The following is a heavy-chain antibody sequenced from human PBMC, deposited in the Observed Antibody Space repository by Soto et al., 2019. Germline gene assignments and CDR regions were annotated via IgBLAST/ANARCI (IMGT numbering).Heavy chain of an antibody. CDR2: IYYSGST. CDR1: GGSISSYY. V-gene: IGHV4-59*01. Sequence: SDTLSLTCTVSGGSISSYYWSWIRQPPGKGLEWIGYIYYSGSTNYNPSLKSRVTISVDTSKNQFSLKLSSVTAADTAVYYCARQPRITIFGVAPDAFDIWGQGTMVT. D-gene: IGHD3-3*01. CDR3: ARQPRITIFGVAPDAFDI. J-gene: IGHJ3*02.